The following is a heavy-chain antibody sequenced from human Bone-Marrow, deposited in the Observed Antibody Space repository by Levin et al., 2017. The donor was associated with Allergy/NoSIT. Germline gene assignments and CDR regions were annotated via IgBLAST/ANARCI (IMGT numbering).Heavy chain of an antibody. J-gene: IGHJ4*02. Sequence: PGGSLRLSCVASGFTFSSFSMNWVRQAPGKGLEWLSFISTTGNNIYYAESVKGRFAISRDNANNSLYLQMNSLRAEDTAVYYCVRDQFTISGLIVTENDYFDYWGLGTLVTVSS. CDR2: ISTTGNNI. V-gene: IGHV3-21*01. CDR3: VRDQFTISGLIVTENDYFDY. D-gene: IGHD3/OR15-3a*01. CDR1: GFTFSSFS.